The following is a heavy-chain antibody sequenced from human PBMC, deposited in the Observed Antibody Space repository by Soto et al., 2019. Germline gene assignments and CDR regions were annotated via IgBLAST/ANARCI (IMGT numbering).Heavy chain of an antibody. J-gene: IGHJ4*02. Sequence: PGGSLRLSCEASGFTFSNYVMIWVRQAPGKGLKWVSGISKGGDSTYYADSVRGRFTISRDNSRNTVYLQMNSLRAEDTAVYYCAKGGFPSHVGRAWGQGTQVTVSS. CDR3: AKGGFPSHVGRA. V-gene: IGHV3-23*01. CDR1: GFTFSNYV. D-gene: IGHD1-26*01. CDR2: ISKGGDST.